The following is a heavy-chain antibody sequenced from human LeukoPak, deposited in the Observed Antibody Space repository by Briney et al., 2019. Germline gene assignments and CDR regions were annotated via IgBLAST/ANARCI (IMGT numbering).Heavy chain of an antibody. CDR1: GGTFSSYA. V-gene: IGHV1-69*04. CDR2: IIPILGIA. J-gene: IGHJ5*02. CDR3: ARSYYDSSGSNWFDP. Sequence: SVKVSCKASGGTFSSYAISWVRQAPGQGLEWMGRIIPILGIANYAQKFQGRVTITADKSTSTAYMELSSLRSKDTAVYYCARSYYDSSGSNWFDPWGQGTLVTVSS. D-gene: IGHD3-22*01.